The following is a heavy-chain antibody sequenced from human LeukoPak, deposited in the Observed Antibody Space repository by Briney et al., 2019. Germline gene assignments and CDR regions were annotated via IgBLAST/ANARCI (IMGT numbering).Heavy chain of an antibody. CDR3: AKRGGTESFYYYYYMDV. V-gene: IGHV3-23*01. CDR1: GFTFRSYD. CDR2: ISRSGGTT. D-gene: IGHD2-15*01. Sequence: GGSLRLSCAASGFTFRSYDMTWVRQTPGKGLQWGALISRSGGTTYYADFVKGRFTISRDNSKNTLYLQMTSLRAEDTAEYYCAKRGGTESFYYYYYMDVWGKGTTVTVSS. J-gene: IGHJ6*03.